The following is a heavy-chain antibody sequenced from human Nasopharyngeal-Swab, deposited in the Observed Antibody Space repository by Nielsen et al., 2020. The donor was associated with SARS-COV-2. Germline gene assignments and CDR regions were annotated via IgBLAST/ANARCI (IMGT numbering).Heavy chain of an antibody. CDR2: IYSGGAT. D-gene: IGHD3-22*01. CDR3: ARGLNYYDRSGYYNY. J-gene: IGHJ4*02. Sequence: VRQAPGKGLEWVSIIYSGGATHYADSVGGRLTISRDNSKNTLYLQMNSLRAEDTAVYYCARGLNYYDRSGYYNYWGQGTLVTVSS. V-gene: IGHV3-53*01.